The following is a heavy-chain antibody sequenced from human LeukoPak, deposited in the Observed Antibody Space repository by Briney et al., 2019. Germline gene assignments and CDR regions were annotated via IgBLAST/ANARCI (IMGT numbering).Heavy chain of an antibody. CDR3: ARGLGATGPYDY. D-gene: IGHD3-9*01. J-gene: IGHJ4*02. CDR1: GGCFSGYY. Sequence: PSETLSLTCAVYGGCFSGYYWSWIRQPPGKGLEWIGEINHSGSTNYNPSLKSRVTISVDTSKNQFSLKLSSVTAADTAVYYCARGLGATGPYDYWGQGTLVTVSS. CDR2: INHSGST. V-gene: IGHV4-34*01.